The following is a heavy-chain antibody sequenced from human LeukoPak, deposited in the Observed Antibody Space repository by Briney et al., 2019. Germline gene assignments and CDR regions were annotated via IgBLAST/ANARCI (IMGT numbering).Heavy chain of an antibody. CDR1: GFTVSSNY. V-gene: IGHV3-53*01. CDR2: IYSGGST. D-gene: IGHD3-16*01. CDR3: ARDRVAPMGAYYYGMDV. Sequence: PGGSLRLSCAASGFTVSSNYMSWVRQAPGKGLEWVSVIYSGGSTYYADSVKGRFTISRDNSKNTLYLQMNSLRAEDTAVYYCARDRVAPMGAYYYGMDVWGQGTTVTVSS. J-gene: IGHJ6*02.